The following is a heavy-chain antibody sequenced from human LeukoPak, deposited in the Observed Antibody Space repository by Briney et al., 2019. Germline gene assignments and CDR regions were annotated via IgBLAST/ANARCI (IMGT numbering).Heavy chain of an antibody. CDR2: NNHRRSA. Sequence: SETLSLTCAVYGGFFRGYYWSWIRQPPGKGLEWIGENNHRRSANYNPSLKSRVPLSVDTSKDQFSLKLSSVTAADTAVYYCARDRSSSWYWFDPWGQGTLVTVSS. CDR1: GGFFRGYY. J-gene: IGHJ5*02. D-gene: IGHD6-13*01. CDR3: ARDRSSSWYWFDP. V-gene: IGHV4-34*01.